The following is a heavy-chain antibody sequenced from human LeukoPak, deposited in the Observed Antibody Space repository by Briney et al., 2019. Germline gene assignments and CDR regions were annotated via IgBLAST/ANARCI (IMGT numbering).Heavy chain of an antibody. D-gene: IGHD2-2*01. Sequence: PSETLSLTCTVSGYSISSGYYWGWIRQPPGKGLEWIGSIYHSGSTYYNPSLKSRVTISVDTSENQFSLELSSVTAADTAVYYCARVLIVVPENWFDPWGQGTLVTVSS. CDR2: IYHSGST. CDR3: ARVLIVVPENWFDP. CDR1: GYSISSGYY. V-gene: IGHV4-38-2*02. J-gene: IGHJ5*02.